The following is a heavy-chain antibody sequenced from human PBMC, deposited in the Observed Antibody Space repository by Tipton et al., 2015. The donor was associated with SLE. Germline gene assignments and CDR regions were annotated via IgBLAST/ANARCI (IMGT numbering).Heavy chain of an antibody. V-gene: IGHV4-34*01. CDR1: GGSFSGYY. Sequence: LRLSCAVYGGSFSGYYWSWIRQPPGKGLEWIGEINHSGSTNYNPSLKSRVTISVDTSKNQFSLKLSSVTAADTAVYYCARGGDDAFDIWGQGTMVTVSS. D-gene: IGHD7-27*01. J-gene: IGHJ3*02. CDR2: INHSGST. CDR3: ARGGDDAFDI.